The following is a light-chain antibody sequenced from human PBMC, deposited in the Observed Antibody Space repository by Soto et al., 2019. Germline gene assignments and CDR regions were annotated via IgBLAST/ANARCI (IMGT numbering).Light chain of an antibody. CDR1: QSVSSN. J-gene: IGKJ2*01. CDR3: QQYNNWPPEDT. CDR2: GAS. V-gene: IGKV3-15*01. Sequence: EIVMTQSPATLSVSPGERATVSCRASQSVSSNLAWYQQKPGQAPRLLIYGASTRATGIPARFSGSGSGTEFTLTICSLQSEDFAVYYCQQYNNWPPEDTFGQGTKLEIK.